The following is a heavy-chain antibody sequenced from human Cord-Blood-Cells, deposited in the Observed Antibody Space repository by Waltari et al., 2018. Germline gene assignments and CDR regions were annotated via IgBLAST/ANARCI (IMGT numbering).Heavy chain of an antibody. Sequence: QLQLQESGPGLVKPSETLSLTCTVSGGSISSSSYYWGWLRQPPGKGLEWIGSIYYSGSTYDNPSLKSRVTISVDTSKNQFSLKLSSVTAADTAVYYFARHQSAAAAIDYWGQGTLVTVSS. CDR2: IYYSGST. CDR3: ARHQSAAAAIDY. CDR1: GGSISSSSYY. V-gene: IGHV4-39*01. J-gene: IGHJ4*02. D-gene: IGHD6-25*01.